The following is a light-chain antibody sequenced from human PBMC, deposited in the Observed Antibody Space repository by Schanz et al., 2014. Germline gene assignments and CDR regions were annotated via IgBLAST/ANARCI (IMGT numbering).Light chain of an antibody. V-gene: IGLV2-8*01. Sequence: QSALTQPPSASGSPGQSVTISCTGTSSDVGGYNYVSWYQQHPGKAPKLMIYDVSNRPSGVSNRFSASKSGNTASLTISGLQAEDEADYYCCSYAGSTNLRFGGGTKLTVL. J-gene: IGLJ3*02. CDR3: CSYAGSTNLR. CDR2: DVS. CDR1: SSDVGGYNY.